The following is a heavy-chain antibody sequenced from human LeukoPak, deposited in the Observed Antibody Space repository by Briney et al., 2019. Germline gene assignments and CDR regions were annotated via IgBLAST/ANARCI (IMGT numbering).Heavy chain of an antibody. D-gene: IGHD5-18*01. Sequence: GGSLRLSCAASGFTFSSYWMSWVRQAPGKGLEWVSVIYSGGSTYYADSVKGRFTISRDNSKNTLYLQMNSLRAEDTAVYYCARLLGQLWPLDYWGQGTLVTVSS. CDR3: ARLLGQLWPLDY. J-gene: IGHJ4*02. CDR1: GFTFSSYW. CDR2: IYSGGST. V-gene: IGHV3-53*01.